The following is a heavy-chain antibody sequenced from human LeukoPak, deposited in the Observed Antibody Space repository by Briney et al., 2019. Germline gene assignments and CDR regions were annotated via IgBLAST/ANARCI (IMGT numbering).Heavy chain of an antibody. D-gene: IGHD2-2*01. CDR1: GSNFNDYA. J-gene: IGHJ2*01. V-gene: IGHV3-9*03. CDR3: AKASADWYFDL. Sequence: PGGSLRLSCAASGSNFNDYAMHWVRQAPGKGLEWVSGISWNSGTVAYADSVKGRFTISRDNSKKSLYLQMNSLRAEDMALYYCAKASADWYFDLWGRGTLVTVSS. CDR2: ISWNSGTV.